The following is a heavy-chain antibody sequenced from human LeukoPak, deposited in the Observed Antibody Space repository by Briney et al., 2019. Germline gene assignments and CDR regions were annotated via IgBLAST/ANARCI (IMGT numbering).Heavy chain of an antibody. CDR2: ILSDGSKE. D-gene: IGHD3-22*01. Sequence: GGSLRLSCAASGFTFSSYGMHWVRQAPGKGLEWVAVILSDGSKEFYTDSVKGRFTISRDNSKNTLYLQMNSLRAEDTAVYYCARTLVVVMYYGMDVWGQGTLVTVSS. J-gene: IGHJ6*02. V-gene: IGHV3-30*19. CDR3: ARTLVVVMYYGMDV. CDR1: GFTFSSYG.